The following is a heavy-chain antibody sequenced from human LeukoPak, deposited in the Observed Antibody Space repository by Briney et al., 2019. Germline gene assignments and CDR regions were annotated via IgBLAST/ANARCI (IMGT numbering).Heavy chain of an antibody. CDR3: AKDVSGYLANRYFDY. CDR2: ISGSGGST. CDR1: GFTFSSYA. Sequence: PGGSLRLSCAASGFTFSSYAMSWVRQAPGKGLEWVSAISGSGGSTYYADSVKGRFTISRDNSKNTLYLQMNSLRAEDTAVYYCAKDVSGYLANRYFDYWGQGTLVTVSS. J-gene: IGHJ4*02. D-gene: IGHD6-25*01. V-gene: IGHV3-23*01.